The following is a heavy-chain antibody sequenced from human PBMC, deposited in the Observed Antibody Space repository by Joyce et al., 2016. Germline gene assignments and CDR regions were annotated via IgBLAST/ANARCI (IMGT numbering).Heavy chain of an antibody. Sequence: EVHLVESGGGLVKPGGSLRLSCAASGFTFSNYNMNWVRQAPGKGLEWVSSINSGTTYKYYADSGQGRFTISRDNAKNSLYLQMNSLRAEDTAVYYCARDLGYFDYWGQGTLVTVSS. CDR2: INSGTTYK. CDR3: ARDLGYFDY. J-gene: IGHJ4*02. V-gene: IGHV3-21*01. CDR1: GFTFSNYN.